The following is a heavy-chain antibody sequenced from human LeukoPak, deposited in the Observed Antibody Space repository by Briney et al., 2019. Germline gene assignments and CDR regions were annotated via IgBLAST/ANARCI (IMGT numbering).Heavy chain of an antibody. D-gene: IGHD6-19*01. V-gene: IGHV1-18*01. CDR3: ARDPPGSSGWLSDY. CDR2: ISPHNVDT. CDR1: GYTFITYG. J-gene: IGHJ4*02. Sequence: ASVKVSCNTSGYTFITYGISWVRQAPGQGLDWMGWISPHNVDTIYAQNFQGRVTMTRDTSTNTAYMELRSLISDDTALYYCARDPPGSSGWLSDYWGQGTLVTVSS.